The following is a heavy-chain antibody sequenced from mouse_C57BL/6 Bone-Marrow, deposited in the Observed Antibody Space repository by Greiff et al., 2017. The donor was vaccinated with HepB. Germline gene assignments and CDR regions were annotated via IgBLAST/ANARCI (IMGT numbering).Heavy chain of an antibody. D-gene: IGHD1-1*01. CDR2: IYPRDGST. Sequence: VQLQESDAELVKPGASVKISCKVSGYTFTDHTIHWMKQRPEQGLEWIGYIYPRDGSTKYNEKFKGKATLTADKSSSTAYMQLNSLTSEDSAVYFCARDYYGSKAWFAYWGQGTLVTVSA. V-gene: IGHV1-78*01. CDR1: GYTFTDHT. CDR3: ARDYYGSKAWFAY. J-gene: IGHJ3*01.